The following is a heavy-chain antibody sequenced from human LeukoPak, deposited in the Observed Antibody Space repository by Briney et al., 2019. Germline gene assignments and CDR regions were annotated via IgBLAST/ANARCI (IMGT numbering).Heavy chain of an antibody. Sequence: GGSLRLSCSASGFSFSSDGMSWVRQAPGKGLEWVSGILGGADSTYYADSVKGRFTISRDNSKNTLYLQMNSLRAEDTAVYYCAHGTMYQLDYWGQGTLVTVSS. J-gene: IGHJ4*02. CDR2: ILGGADST. CDR3: AHGTMYQLDY. D-gene: IGHD2-2*01. V-gene: IGHV3-23*01. CDR1: GFSFSSDG.